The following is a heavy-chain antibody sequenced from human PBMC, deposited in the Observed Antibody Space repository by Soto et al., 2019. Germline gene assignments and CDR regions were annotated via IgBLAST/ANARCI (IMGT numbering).Heavy chain of an antibody. CDR1: GGSISPYY. D-gene: IGHD6-13*01. Sequence: QVQLQESGPGLVKPSETLSLTCTVSGGSISPYYWSWIRQPPGKGLEWIGDVCYSGNTNYNPALESRVTISVDTSRNQLSLNLTSATAADTAVYYCARKGAAASYAHYYMDVWGRGTTVTVSS. J-gene: IGHJ6*03. V-gene: IGHV4-59*01. CDR2: VCYSGNT. CDR3: ARKGAAASYAHYYMDV.